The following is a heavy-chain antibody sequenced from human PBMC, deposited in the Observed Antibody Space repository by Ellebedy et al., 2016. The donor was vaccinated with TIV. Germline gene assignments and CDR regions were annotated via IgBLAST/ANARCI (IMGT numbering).Heavy chain of an antibody. Sequence: ASVKVSXKASRYTFTGYYMHWVRQAPGQGLEWMGIINPSGGSTSYAQKFQGRVTMTRDTSTSTVYMELSSLRSEDTAVYYCARAVGLRGFDYWGQGTLVTVSS. CDR3: ARAVGLRGFDY. V-gene: IGHV1-46*01. J-gene: IGHJ4*02. CDR1: RYTFTGYY. CDR2: INPSGGST.